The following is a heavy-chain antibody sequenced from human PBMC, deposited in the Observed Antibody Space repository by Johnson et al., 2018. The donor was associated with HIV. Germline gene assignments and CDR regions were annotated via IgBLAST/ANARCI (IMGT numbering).Heavy chain of an antibody. CDR3: ARDLRWSYDAFDI. CDR2: IKQDGSEK. CDR1: GFTFSSYW. V-gene: IGHV3-7*01. J-gene: IGHJ3*02. D-gene: IGHD5-24*01. Sequence: MQLVESGGGLVQPGGSLRLSCAASGFTFSSYWMSWVRQAPGKGLEWVANIKQDGSEKYYVDSVKGRFTISRDNAKNSLYLQMNSLRAEGTAVYYCARDLRWSYDAFDIWGQGTMVTVSS.